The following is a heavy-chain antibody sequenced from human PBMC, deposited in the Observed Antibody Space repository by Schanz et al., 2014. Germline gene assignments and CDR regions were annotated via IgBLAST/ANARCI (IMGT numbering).Heavy chain of an antibody. CDR3: ARDNLVSSSWYNYYGMDV. D-gene: IGHD6-13*01. CDR2: INPNSGDR. CDR1: GYTFTGHH. V-gene: IGHV1-2*02. Sequence: QVQLVQSGAEVKKPGASVKVSCKASGYTFTGHHMHWVRQAPGQGLEWMGWINPNSGDRNYAQKFQGRVTMTTDTSTSTAYMELRNLRSDDTAVYYCARDNLVSSSWYNYYGMDVWGQGTTVTVSS. J-gene: IGHJ6*02.